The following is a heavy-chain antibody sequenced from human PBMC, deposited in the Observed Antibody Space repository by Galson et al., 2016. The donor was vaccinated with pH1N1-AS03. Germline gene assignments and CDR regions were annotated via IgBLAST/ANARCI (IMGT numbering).Heavy chain of an antibody. D-gene: IGHD2/OR15-2a*01. CDR3: ARSTEGNFDY. CDR2: INAPATLT. Sequence: SLRLSCAASGFTFGPYTMHWVRKDPGRGLVWVSRINAPATLTTYAASVKGRFTISRDNAKSTIYLQMTGLRAEDTAVYYCARSTEGNFDYWGQGTLVTVSS. V-gene: IGHV3-74*01. CDR1: GFTFGPYT. J-gene: IGHJ4*02.